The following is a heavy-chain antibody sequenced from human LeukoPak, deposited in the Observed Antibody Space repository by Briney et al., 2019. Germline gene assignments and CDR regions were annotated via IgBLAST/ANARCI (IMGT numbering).Heavy chain of an antibody. CDR3: ARGKNDCSNRYAFDY. Sequence: SETLSLTCTVSGGSISSGGCYWSWIRQHAGKGLEWIGYVSYSGSTYYNPSLKSRVSISVDTSKKQFSLKMISVTAADTAVYFCARGKNDCSNRYAFDYWGQGTLVSVSS. CDR2: VSYSGST. J-gene: IGHJ4*02. D-gene: IGHD4-4*01. V-gene: IGHV4-31*03. CDR1: GGSISSGGCY.